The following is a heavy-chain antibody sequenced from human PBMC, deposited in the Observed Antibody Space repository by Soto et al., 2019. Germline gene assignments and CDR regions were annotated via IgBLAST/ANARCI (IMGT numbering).Heavy chain of an antibody. CDR2: INPNSGGT. V-gene: IGHV1-2*02. CDR3: ARGITMVRGVISWFDP. Sequence: ASVKVSCKASGYTFTGYYMHWVRQAPGQGLEWMGWINPNSGGTNYAQKFQGRVTMTRDTSISTAYMELSRLRSDDTAVYYCARGITMVRGVISWFDPWGQGTQVTVSS. D-gene: IGHD3-10*01. J-gene: IGHJ5*02. CDR1: GYTFTGYY.